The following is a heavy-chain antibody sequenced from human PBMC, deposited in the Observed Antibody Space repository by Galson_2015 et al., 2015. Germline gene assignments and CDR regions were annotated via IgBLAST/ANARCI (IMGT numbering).Heavy chain of an antibody. CDR3: AKGVGSDFYYANDY. CDR1: GFTFSSYA. V-gene: IGHV3-23*01. J-gene: IGHJ4*02. D-gene: IGHD3-22*01. Sequence: SLRLSCAASGFTFSSYAMSWVRQAPGKGLEWVSLITASGGSPYYADSVKRRFTISRDNSKNTLYLQMNSLRAEDTAMYYCAKGVGSDFYYANDYWGQSTLVTVSS. CDR2: ITASGGSP.